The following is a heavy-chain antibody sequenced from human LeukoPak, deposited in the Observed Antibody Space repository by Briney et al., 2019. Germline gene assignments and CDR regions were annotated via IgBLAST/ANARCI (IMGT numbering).Heavy chain of an antibody. CDR3: ARDHGSGSYNFLDH. Sequence: SATMCLTCTVSGGLVSSGDYYWSWIRQAPGKGLEWIGFIYYTGKTFYNPYVRWSIAISLDTTKNQFDLKLNYGTAADTAVYYCARDHGSGSYNFLDHWGQGTLVTVSS. CDR1: GGLVSSGDYY. CDR2: IYYTGKT. J-gene: IGHJ4*02. V-gene: IGHV4-30-4*08. D-gene: IGHD3-10*01.